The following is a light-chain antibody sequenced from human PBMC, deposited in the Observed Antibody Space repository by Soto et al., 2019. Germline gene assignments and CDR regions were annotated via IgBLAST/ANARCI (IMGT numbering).Light chain of an antibody. CDR1: QTISSW. V-gene: IGKV1-5*03. CDR3: QHYNSYSEA. Sequence: DIQMTQSPSTLSGSVGDRVTITCRASQTISSWLVWYQQKPGKAPKLLIYKASTLQSGVPSRFSGSGSGTEFTLTISSLQPDDFATYYCQHYNSYSEAFGQGTKVELK. CDR2: KAS. J-gene: IGKJ1*01.